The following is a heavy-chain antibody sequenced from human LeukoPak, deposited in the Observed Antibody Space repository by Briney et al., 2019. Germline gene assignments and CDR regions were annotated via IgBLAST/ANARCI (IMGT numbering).Heavy chain of an antibody. CDR3: TNIRDY. CDR1: GFIFDDYS. CDR2: ISRDSGRA. J-gene: IGHJ4*02. Sequence: GGSLRLSCVASGFIFDDYSIHWVRQAPGKGLEWVSFISRDSGRAYYAGSVKGRFTTSRDNNRNSVYLHMNSLRPNDSALYYCTNIRDYWGQGTLVTVSS. V-gene: IGHV3-43D*03.